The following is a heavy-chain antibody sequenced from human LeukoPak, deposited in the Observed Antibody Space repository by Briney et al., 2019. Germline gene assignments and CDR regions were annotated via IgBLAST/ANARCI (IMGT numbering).Heavy chain of an antibody. CDR2: IYYSGST. CDR1: GYSISSGYY. V-gene: IGHV4-38-2*02. D-gene: IGHD2-2*01. Sequence: PSETLSLTCTVSGYSISSGYYWGWIRQPPGKGLEWIGSIYYSGSTYYNPSLKSRVTISVDTSKNQFSLKLSSVTAADTAVYYCARHLLVGDIVVVPVYFDYWGQGTLVTVSS. CDR3: ARHLLVGDIVVVPVYFDY. J-gene: IGHJ4*02.